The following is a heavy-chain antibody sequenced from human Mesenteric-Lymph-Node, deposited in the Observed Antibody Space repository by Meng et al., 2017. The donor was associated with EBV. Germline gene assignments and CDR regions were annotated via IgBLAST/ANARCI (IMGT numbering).Heavy chain of an antibody. J-gene: IGHJ4*02. CDR1: GYTFSYYG. CDR2: ISTSSGDT. CDR3: ARGAAAGTLDF. D-gene: IGHD6-13*01. Sequence: LVVSGGGVKNPGSSVRVSCKASGYTFSYYGYTWVRQAPGQGLEWLGWISTSSGDTYYTQNLQGRVSMTTDTSTTTAYMELTILTSDDTAVYYCARGAAAGTLDFWGQGTLVTVSS. V-gene: IGHV1-18*01.